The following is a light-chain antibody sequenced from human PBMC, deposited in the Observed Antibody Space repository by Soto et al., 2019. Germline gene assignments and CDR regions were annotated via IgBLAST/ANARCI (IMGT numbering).Light chain of an antibody. CDR2: KAS. Sequence: DLQMSQSPATLSASVGDIVTITCRARQIISSWLAWYQHKPGKAPKVLIYKASSLESGVPSRFSGTRSGTEFPLTISSLQPDDFATYYCQQGYAFGQGTKVESK. CDR1: QIISSW. CDR3: QQGYA. V-gene: IGKV1-5*03. J-gene: IGKJ2*01.